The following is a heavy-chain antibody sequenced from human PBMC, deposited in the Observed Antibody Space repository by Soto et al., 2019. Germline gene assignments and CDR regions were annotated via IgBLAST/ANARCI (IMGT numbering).Heavy chain of an antibody. V-gene: IGHV3-23*01. CDR3: AKEQTTGAHYALGY. Sequence: PGGSLRLSCEASGFIFSSYAMNWGRQAPGKGLQWVSPITGSSDYTSYIASVKGRFTISRDNSKNTLYLQMNSLRAEDTAVYFCAKEQTTGAHYALGYWSQGTLVTVSS. D-gene: IGHD2-8*02. CDR1: GFIFSSYA. CDR2: ITGSSDYT. J-gene: IGHJ4*02.